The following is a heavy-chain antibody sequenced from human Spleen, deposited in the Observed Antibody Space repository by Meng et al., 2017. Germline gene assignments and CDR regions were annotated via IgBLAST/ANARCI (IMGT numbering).Heavy chain of an antibody. CDR3: ARGTPGRSYSDY. V-gene: IGHV1-18*01. CDR2: LGAHPGDT. CDR1: DYTFIGYG. J-gene: IGHJ4*02. D-gene: IGHD3-10*01. Sequence: QLLQSGPEVKQPGASLKVSCKASDYTFIGYGVCWVRQAPGQGLEWMAWLGAHPGDTSFAPKFLGRVTVSADRPTATAYMELRSLRSDDTAVYYCARGTPGRSYSDYWGQGTLVTVSS.